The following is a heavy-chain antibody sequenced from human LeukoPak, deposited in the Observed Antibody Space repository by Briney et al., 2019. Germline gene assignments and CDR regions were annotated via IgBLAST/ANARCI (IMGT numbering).Heavy chain of an antibody. V-gene: IGHV4-61*05. CDR1: GGSISSSSYY. CDR2: IYYSGST. D-gene: IGHD3-22*01. J-gene: IGHJ4*02. CDR3: ARRGGYLDY. Sequence: SETLSLTCTVSGGSISSSSYYWGWIRQPPGKGLEWIGYIYYSGSTNYNPSLKSRVTISVDTSKNQFSLKLSSVTAADTAVYYCARRGGYLDYWGQGTLVTVSS.